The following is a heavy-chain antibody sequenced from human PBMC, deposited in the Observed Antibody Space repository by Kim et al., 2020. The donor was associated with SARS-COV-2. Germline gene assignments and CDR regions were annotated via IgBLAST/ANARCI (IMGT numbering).Heavy chain of an antibody. D-gene: IGHD3-3*01. CDR1: GGTFSSYA. Sequence: SVKVSCKASGGTFSSYAISWVRQAPGQGLEWMGGIIPIFGTANYAQKFQGRVTITADESTSTAYMELSSLRSEDTAVYYCARDCTIFGVVINKDYYYYGMDVWGQGTTVTVSS. CDR3: ARDCTIFGVVINKDYYYYGMDV. CDR2: IIPIFGTA. J-gene: IGHJ6*02. V-gene: IGHV1-69*13.